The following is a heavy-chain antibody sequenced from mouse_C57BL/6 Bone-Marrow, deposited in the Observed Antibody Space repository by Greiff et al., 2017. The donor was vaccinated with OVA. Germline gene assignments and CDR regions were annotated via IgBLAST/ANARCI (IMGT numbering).Heavy chain of an antibody. V-gene: IGHV1-81*01. CDR1: GYTFTSYG. CDR3: AEEDYYGSYWYFDV. CDR2: IYPRSGNT. J-gene: IGHJ1*03. Sequence: QVQLQQSGAELARPGASVKLSCKASGYTFTSYGISWVKQRTGQGLEWIGEIYPRSGNTYYNEKFKGKATLTADKSSSTAYMELRSLTSEDSAVYFGAEEDYYGSYWYFDVWGTGTTVAVSS. D-gene: IGHD1-1*01.